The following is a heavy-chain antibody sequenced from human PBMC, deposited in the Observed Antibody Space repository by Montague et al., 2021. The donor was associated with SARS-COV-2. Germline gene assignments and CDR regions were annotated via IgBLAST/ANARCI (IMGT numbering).Heavy chain of an antibody. Sequence: SLRLSCAASGLTVSSNYMTWVRQAPGKGLEWVSLIYSSGSTFYADSVQGRFTISRDNSNNTLYLHMNSLRAEDTAVYYCARQILTMVRGVPRNWFDPWGQGILVTVSS. D-gene: IGHD3-10*01. V-gene: IGHV3-66*04. CDR3: ARQILTMVRGVPRNWFDP. CDR2: IYSSGST. CDR1: GLTVSSNY. J-gene: IGHJ5*02.